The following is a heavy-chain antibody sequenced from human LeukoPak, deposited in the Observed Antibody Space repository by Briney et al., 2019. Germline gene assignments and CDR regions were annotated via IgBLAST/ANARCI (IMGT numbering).Heavy chain of an antibody. V-gene: IGHV1-69*05. J-gene: IGHJ4*02. CDR1: GGTFSSYA. CDR3: ARRRGYSYGYAFDF. Sequence: SVTVSFKASGGTFSSYAISWVRQAPGQGLEWMGGIIPIFGTANYAQKFQGRVTITTDASTSTAYMELSSLRSEDTAEYYCARRRGYSYGYAFDFWGQGTLVTVSS. D-gene: IGHD5-18*01. CDR2: IIPIFGTA.